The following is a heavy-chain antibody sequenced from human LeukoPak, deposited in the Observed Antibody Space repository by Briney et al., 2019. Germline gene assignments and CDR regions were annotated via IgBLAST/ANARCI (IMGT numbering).Heavy chain of an antibody. V-gene: IGHV5-51*01. CDR1: GHSFSNYW. CDR3: ARKTDNSFDY. J-gene: IGHJ4*02. CDR2: IFPSDSDT. Sequence: GESLKISCQGSGHSFSNYWIGWVRQMPGKGLEWMGMIFPSDSDTRYGPSFQGQVTISADKSIGTAYLQWSSLKASDTAMYYCARKTDNSFDYWGQGTLVTVSS.